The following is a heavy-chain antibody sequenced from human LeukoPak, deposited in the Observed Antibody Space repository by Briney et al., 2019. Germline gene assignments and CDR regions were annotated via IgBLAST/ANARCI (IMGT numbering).Heavy chain of an antibody. CDR1: GYTFTSYG. D-gene: IGHD3-10*01. J-gene: IGHJ5*02. Sequence: ASVKVSCKASGYTFTSYGISWVRQAPGQGLEWMGWINAYNGNTNYAPKLQGRVTMTPDTSTSTAYMELRSLRADDTAVYYCARPIVAGSGCFDPWGQGTLVTVSS. CDR2: INAYNGNT. V-gene: IGHV1-18*01. CDR3: ARPIVAGSGCFDP.